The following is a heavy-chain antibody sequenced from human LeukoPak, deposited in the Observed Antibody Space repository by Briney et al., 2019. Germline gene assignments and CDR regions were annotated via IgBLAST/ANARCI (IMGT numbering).Heavy chain of an antibody. CDR2: ISGSGGST. CDR1: GFTFSSYA. V-gene: IGHV3-23*01. Sequence: PGGSLRLSCTASGFTFSSYAMSWVRQAPGKGLEWVSAISGSGGSTYYADSVKGRFTISRDNSKNTLYLQMNSLRAEDTAVYYCAKDFRGYSYFFDYWGQGTLVTVSS. J-gene: IGHJ4*02. D-gene: IGHD5-18*01. CDR3: AKDFRGYSYFFDY.